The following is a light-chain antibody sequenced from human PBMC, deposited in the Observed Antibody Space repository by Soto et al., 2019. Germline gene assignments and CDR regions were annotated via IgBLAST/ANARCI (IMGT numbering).Light chain of an antibody. V-gene: IGKV1-9*01. CDR3: QQYNNWPPWT. CDR2: AAS. Sequence: DIQMTQLPCTISASVGDRVTIPCRASQGISSYLAWFQQKPGKAPKLLIYAASTLQSGVPARFSGSGSGTEFTLTISSLQSEDFAVYYCQQYNNWPPWTFGQGTEADI. CDR1: QGISSY. J-gene: IGKJ1*01.